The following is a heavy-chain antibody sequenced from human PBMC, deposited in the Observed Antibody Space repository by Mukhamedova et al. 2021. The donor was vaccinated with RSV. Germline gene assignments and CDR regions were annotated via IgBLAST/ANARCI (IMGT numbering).Heavy chain of an antibody. D-gene: IGHD6-13*01. J-gene: IGHJ4*02. V-gene: IGHV3-48*04. CDR2: IGSRSDTI. CDR3: ARDLSWAFDY. Sequence: YIGSRSDTISYADSVKDRFTISRDNAKNSLYLQMNSLRAEDTAVYYCARDLSWAFDYWGQGNLVTVSS.